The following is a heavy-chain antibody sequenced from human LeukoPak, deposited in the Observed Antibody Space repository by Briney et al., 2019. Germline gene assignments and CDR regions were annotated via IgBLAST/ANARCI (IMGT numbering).Heavy chain of an antibody. CDR2: ILPIFNTS. CDR3: ASRDGYKNFDY. D-gene: IGHD5-24*01. V-gene: IGHV1-69*13. Sequence: SVKVSCKASGGTFSSYAVTWVRQAPGHGLEWMGGILPIFNTSNYAQKLQGRVTITADESTSTAYMELSSLRSEDTAVYYCASRDGYKNFDYWGQGTLVTVSS. CDR1: GGTFSSYA. J-gene: IGHJ4*02.